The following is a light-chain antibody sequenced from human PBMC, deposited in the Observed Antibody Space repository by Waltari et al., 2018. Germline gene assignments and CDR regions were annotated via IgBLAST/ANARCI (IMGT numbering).Light chain of an antibody. V-gene: IGKV3-20*01. CDR3: QQYDISPLT. Sequence: IVLPQSPGTLSLSPGEGTTLSCRTSQTIRTTYLARYQQKPGQAPTLLIYGTFSRATGIPDRFTGSGSGTDFSLTISSLEPEDFATYYCQQYDISPLTFGGGTKVEIK. CDR1: QTIRTTY. CDR2: GTF. J-gene: IGKJ4*01.